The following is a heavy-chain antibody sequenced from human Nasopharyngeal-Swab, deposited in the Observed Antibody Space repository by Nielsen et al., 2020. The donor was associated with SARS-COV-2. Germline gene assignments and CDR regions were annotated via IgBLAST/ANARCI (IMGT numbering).Heavy chain of an antibody. D-gene: IGHD2-2*01. CDR1: GGSFSGYY. Sequence: GSLRLSCAVYGGSFSGYYWSWIRQPPGKGLEWIGEINHSGSTNYNPSLKSRVTISVDTSKNQFSLKLSSVTAADTAVYYCARGLVVVPAARGYGIDVWGQGTTVTVSS. CDR2: INHSGST. V-gene: IGHV4-34*01. J-gene: IGHJ6*02. CDR3: ARGLVVVPAARGYGIDV.